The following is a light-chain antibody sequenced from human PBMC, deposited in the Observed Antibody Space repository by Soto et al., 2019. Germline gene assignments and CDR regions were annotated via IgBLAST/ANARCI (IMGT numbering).Light chain of an antibody. Sequence: QSVLTQPPSVSAAPGQKVTISCSGSSSNIGSNYVSWYQQLPGTAPKLVIYEHNKRPSGIPDRFSGSNSGTTATLGITGLQTGDEADYYCGAWDSSLSAGVFGGGTQLTVL. J-gene: IGLJ2*01. V-gene: IGLV1-51*02. CDR2: EHN. CDR1: SSNIGSNY. CDR3: GAWDSSLSAGV.